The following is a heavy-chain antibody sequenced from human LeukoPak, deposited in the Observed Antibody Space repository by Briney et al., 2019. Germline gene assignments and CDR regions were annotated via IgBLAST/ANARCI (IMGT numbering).Heavy chain of an antibody. CDR3: ARDRTVDYGDYFFDC. D-gene: IGHD4-17*01. CDR1: GGSISSYY. Sequence: SETLSLTCTVSGGSISSYYWSWIRQPPGKGLEWIGYIYYSGSTNYNPSLKSRVTISVDTSKNQFSLKLSSVTAADTAVYYCARDRTVDYGDYFFDCWGQGTLVTVSS. V-gene: IGHV4-59*01. J-gene: IGHJ4*02. CDR2: IYYSGST.